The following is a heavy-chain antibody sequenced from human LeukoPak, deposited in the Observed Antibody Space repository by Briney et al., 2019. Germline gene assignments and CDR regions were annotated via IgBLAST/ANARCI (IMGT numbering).Heavy chain of an antibody. V-gene: IGHV4-39*01. J-gene: IGHJ5*01. D-gene: IGHD5-12*01. CDR2: VYYGRTT. CDR3: VRHDGRGGATMGAFDS. Sequence: SETLSLTCTVSAASFISSSHHWGWIRQSPGRGLEWLGTVYYGRTTYYNPSLDGRVTISLDTSANHFSLQLNSVTDADTAVYYCVRHDGRGGATMGAFDSWGQGSLVTVSS. CDR1: AASFISSSHH.